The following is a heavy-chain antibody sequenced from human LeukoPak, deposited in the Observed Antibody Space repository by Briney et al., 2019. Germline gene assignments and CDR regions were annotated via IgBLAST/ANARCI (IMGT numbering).Heavy chain of an antibody. Sequence: PGGSLRLSCAASGFTFSSYSMNWVRQAPGKGLEWVSSISSSSSYIYYADSVKGRFTISRDNAKNSLYLQMNSLRAEDTVVYYCARDEVGAKSPWGQGTLVTVSS. J-gene: IGHJ5*02. CDR2: ISSSSSYI. CDR1: GFTFSSYS. CDR3: ARDEVGAKSP. V-gene: IGHV3-21*01. D-gene: IGHD1-26*01.